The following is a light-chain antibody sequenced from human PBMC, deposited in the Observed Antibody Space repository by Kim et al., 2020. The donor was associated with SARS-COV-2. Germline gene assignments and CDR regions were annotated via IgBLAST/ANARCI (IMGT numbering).Light chain of an antibody. J-gene: IGLJ2*01. CDR2: DVS. CDR1: SSDVGGYNS. V-gene: IGLV2-8*01. Sequence: GQSCTISCSGTSSDVGGYNSVSWYQQYPGKAPKLLISDVSKRPSGVPDRFSGSKSGNTASLTVSGLQADDEADYYCSSYAGSNSVVFGGGTQLTVL. CDR3: SSYAGSNSVV.